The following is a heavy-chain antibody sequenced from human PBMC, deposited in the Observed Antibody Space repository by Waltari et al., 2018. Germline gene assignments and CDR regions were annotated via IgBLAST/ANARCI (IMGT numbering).Heavy chain of an antibody. Sequence: EVQLLESGGGLVNPGGSLSLSCKASGFTFSIYSINWVRQAPGKGLEGVSGISGSGLTTFYADSVKGRYTISRDSSKNKIFLEVKSLRMEDTAIYYCAKGRGSYCSGGSCYFDLWGQGTQVTVSS. V-gene: IGHV3-23*01. CDR2: ISGSGLTT. D-gene: IGHD2-15*01. J-gene: IGHJ5*02. CDR1: GFTFSIYS. CDR3: AKGRGSYCSGGSCYFDL.